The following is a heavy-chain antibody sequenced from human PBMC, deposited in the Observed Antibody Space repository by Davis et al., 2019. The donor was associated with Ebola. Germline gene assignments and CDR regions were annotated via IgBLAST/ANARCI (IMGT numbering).Heavy chain of an antibody. CDR2: INDNGGTT. J-gene: IGHJ3*02. CDR3: VKDRRWSYAFDI. D-gene: IGHD3-3*01. CDR1: GFTFNNYA. V-gene: IGHV3-64D*06. Sequence: PGGSLRLSCSASGFTFNNYAMHWVRQAPGRGLDFVSGINDNGGTTHYADSVKGRFTMSRDDPRITVYLQMSSLTVEDTALYYCVKDRRWSYAFDIWGQGTMVTVSS.